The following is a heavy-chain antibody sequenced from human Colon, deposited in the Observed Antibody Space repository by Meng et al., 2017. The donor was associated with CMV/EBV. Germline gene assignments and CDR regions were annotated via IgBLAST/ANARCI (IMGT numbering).Heavy chain of an antibody. CDR2: IFNSGTT. CDR3: ADYFVGRGGRGP. D-gene: IGHD2/OR15-2a*01. CDR1: GVSDSSDDHH. J-gene: IGHJ5*02. V-gene: IGHV4-31*03. Sequence: CSVSGVSDSSDDHHWSWLRQHPEKGVEWIGSIFNSGTTYYNLSLRSRALISVDSTKNQFSLRLTSVTAADTAVYYCADYFVGRGGRGPWGQGTLVTVSS.